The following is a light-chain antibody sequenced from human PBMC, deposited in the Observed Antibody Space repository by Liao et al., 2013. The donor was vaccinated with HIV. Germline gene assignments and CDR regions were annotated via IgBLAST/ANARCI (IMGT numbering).Light chain of an antibody. CDR1: NVGSTS. V-gene: IGLV3-21*04. J-gene: IGLJ2*01. CDR3: QVWDSSSEHVL. Sequence: SYVLTQPPSVSVAPGKTAGISCGGNNVGSTSVHWYQQKPGQAPVLVIYYDSDRPSGIPERFSGSKSGTTATLTISRVEAGDEADYYCQVWDSSSEHVLFGGGTKLTVL. CDR2: YDS.